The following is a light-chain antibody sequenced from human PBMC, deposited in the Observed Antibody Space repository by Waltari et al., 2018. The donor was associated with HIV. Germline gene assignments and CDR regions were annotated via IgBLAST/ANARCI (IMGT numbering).Light chain of an antibody. J-gene: IGKJ2*02. CDR3: QDYNTYSRT. Sequence: DIQMTQSTSTLSASVGDRLTITCRASQSITSWLAWYQMKPGKAPKLLIYKASSLESGVSSRFSGSGSGTEFTLTISSLQPDDFATYYCQDYNTYSRTFGQGTKVEL. V-gene: IGKV1-5*03. CDR2: KAS. CDR1: QSITSW.